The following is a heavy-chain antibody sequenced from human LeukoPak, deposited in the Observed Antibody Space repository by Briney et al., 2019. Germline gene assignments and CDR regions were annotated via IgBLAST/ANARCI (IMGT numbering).Heavy chain of an antibody. J-gene: IGHJ6*04. D-gene: IGHD1-26*01. V-gene: IGHV4-30-2*01. Sequence: SETLSLTCAVSGGSISSGGYSWSWIRQPPGKGLEWIGYIYHSGSTYYNPSLKSRVTISVDRSKSQFSLKLSSVTAADTAVYYCARGRANYYYYGMDVWGKGTTVTVSS. CDR1: GGSISSGGYS. CDR2: IYHSGST. CDR3: ARGRANYYYYGMDV.